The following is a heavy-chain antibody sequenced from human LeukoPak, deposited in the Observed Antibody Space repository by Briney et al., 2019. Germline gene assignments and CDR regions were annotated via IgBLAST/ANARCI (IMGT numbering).Heavy chain of an antibody. CDR3: ARQMGYAFDI. CDR2: IYYSGST. J-gene: IGHJ3*02. V-gene: IGHV4-59*08. Sequence: SETLSLTCTVSGGSISSYYWSWIRQPPGKGLEWIGYIYYSGSTNYNPSLKSRVTISVDTSKNQFSLKLSSVTAADTAVYYCARQMGYAFDIWGQGTMVTVSS. CDR1: GGSISSYY. D-gene: IGHD1-1*01.